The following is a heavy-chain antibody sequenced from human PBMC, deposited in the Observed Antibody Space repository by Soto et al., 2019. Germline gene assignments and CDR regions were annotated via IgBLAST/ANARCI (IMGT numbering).Heavy chain of an antibody. CDR1: GGTFSSYA. V-gene: IGHV1-69*13. Sequence: SVKVSCKASGGTFSSYAISWVRQAPGQGLEWMGGIIPIFGTANYAQKFQGRVTITADESTSTAYMELSSLRSEDTAVYYCARSTAAVGYYYGMDVWGQGTTVTVSS. D-gene: IGHD1-26*01. J-gene: IGHJ6*02. CDR3: ARSTAAVGYYYGMDV. CDR2: IIPIFGTA.